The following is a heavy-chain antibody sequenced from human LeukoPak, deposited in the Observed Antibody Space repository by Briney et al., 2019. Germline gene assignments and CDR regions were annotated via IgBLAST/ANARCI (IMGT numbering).Heavy chain of an antibody. CDR3: SRESGAFCPFGY. V-gene: IGHV4-59*12. CDR1: GGSISSYY. Sequence: SETLSLTCIVSGGSISSYYWSWIRQPPGKGLEWIGYIYYSGSTNYNPSLKSRVTISVDTSKNQFSLNLTSVTAADTATYYCSRESGAFCPFGYWGQGTLVIVSS. CDR2: IYYSGST. J-gene: IGHJ4*02. D-gene: IGHD1-26*01.